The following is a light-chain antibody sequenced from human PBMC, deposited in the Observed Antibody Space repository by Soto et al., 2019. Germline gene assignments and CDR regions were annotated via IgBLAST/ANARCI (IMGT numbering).Light chain of an antibody. CDR1: QSISSW. Sequence: DIQMTQSPSTLSASVGDRVTITCRASQSISSWLAWYQQKPGKAPKLLIYDASRWESGVPSRFSGSGSGTEFTLTISSLQPDDFATYYCQQYNSPWTFGQGTKVEIK. CDR2: DAS. CDR3: QQYNSPWT. V-gene: IGKV1-5*01. J-gene: IGKJ1*01.